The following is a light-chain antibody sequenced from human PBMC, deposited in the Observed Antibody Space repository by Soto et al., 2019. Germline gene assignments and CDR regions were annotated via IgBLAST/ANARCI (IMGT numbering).Light chain of an antibody. J-gene: IGLJ1*01. CDR1: SSDVGGYKY. CDR3: SSYAGINNMGV. V-gene: IGLV2-8*01. Sequence: QSALTQPPSASGSPGQSVTISCTGTSSDVGGYKYVSWYQQHPGKDPKLMIFEVNKRPSGVPDRFSGSKSGNTASLTVSGLQAEDEGDYYCSSYAGINNMGVFGTGTKLTV. CDR2: EVN.